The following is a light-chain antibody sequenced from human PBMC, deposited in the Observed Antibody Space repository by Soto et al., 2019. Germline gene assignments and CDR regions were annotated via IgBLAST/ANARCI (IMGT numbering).Light chain of an antibody. Sequence: DIQMTQSPSTLSASVGDRVTITCRASQSISSRLAWYQQKPGKAPKLLIYDASSLESGVPSRFSGSGSGTEFTLTISSLQPDDFATYYCQQYNSFTWTFGQGTTVEIK. CDR3: QQYNSFTWT. CDR1: QSISSR. V-gene: IGKV1-5*01. J-gene: IGKJ1*01. CDR2: DAS.